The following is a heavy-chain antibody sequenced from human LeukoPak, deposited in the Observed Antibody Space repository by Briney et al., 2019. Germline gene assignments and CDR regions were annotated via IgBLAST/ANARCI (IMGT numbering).Heavy chain of an antibody. CDR1: GGSISSSSYY. Sequence: SETLFLTCTVSGGSISSSSYYWGWIRQPPGKGLKWIASIYYSGSTYYNPSLKSRVTISVDTSKNQFSLKLSSVTAADTAVYYCARSHRGPIVVVPPGDYWGQGTLVTVSS. J-gene: IGHJ4*02. D-gene: IGHD3-22*01. V-gene: IGHV4-39*01. CDR2: IYYSGST. CDR3: ARSHRGPIVVVPPGDY.